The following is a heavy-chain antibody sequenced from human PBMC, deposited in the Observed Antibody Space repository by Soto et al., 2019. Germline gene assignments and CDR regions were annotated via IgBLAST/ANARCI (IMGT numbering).Heavy chain of an antibody. CDR1: GFTFDDYA. D-gene: IGHD3-10*01. J-gene: IGHJ5*02. Sequence: PGGSLRLSCAASGFTFDDYAMHWVRQAPGKGLEWVSGISWNSGSIGYADSVKGRFTISRDNAKNSLYLQMNSLRAEDTALYYCAKDNEGDYYGSGSYYHNWFDPWGQGTLVTVSS. CDR2: ISWNSGSI. V-gene: IGHV3-9*01. CDR3: AKDNEGDYYGSGSYYHNWFDP.